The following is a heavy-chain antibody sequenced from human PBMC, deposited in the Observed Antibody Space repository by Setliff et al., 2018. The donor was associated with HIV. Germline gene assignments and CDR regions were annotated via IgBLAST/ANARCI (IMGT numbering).Heavy chain of an antibody. CDR1: GGTFSLYA. CDR3: ARDQATGYEKVWFSWIDP. CDR2: IIPIFNTA. Sequence: ASVKVSCKASGGTFSLYAINWVRQAPEQGLEWMGGIIPIFNTANYAQKFQGRVTITADGSTSTAYMELSSLRFEDTATYYCARDQATGYEKVWFSWIDPWGQGTLVTVSS. D-gene: IGHD5-12*01. J-gene: IGHJ5*02. V-gene: IGHV1-69*13.